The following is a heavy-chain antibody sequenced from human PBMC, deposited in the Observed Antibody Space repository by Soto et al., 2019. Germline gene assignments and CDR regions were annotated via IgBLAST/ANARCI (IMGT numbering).Heavy chain of an antibody. CDR1: GYSFTTYW. Sequence: LGESLKISCKGSGYSFTTYWIGWVRQMPGKGLEWMGIIYPGDSDTRYSPSFQGQVTISADRSISTAYLQWSSLKASDTAMYFCARPGYCTATSCHGYDYWGQGTLVTVSS. CDR3: ARPGYCTATSCHGYDY. D-gene: IGHD2-2*01. CDR2: IYPGDSDT. V-gene: IGHV5-51*01. J-gene: IGHJ4*02.